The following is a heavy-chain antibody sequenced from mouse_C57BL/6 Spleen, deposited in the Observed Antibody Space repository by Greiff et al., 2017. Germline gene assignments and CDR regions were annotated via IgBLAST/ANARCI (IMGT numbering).Heavy chain of an antibody. V-gene: IGHV5-9-1*02. D-gene: IGHD1-1*01. CDR3: TRVLRYYFDY. Sequence: EVMLVESGEGLVKPGGSLKLSCAASGFTFSSYAMSWVRQTPETRLEWVAYISSGGDYIYYADTVKGRFTISRDNARNTLYLQMSSLKSEDTAMYYCTRVLRYYFDYWGQGTTLTVSS. CDR2: ISSGGDYI. J-gene: IGHJ2*01. CDR1: GFTFSSYA.